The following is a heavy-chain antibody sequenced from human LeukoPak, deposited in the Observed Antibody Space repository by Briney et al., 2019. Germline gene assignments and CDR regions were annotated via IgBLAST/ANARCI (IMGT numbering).Heavy chain of an antibody. Sequence: GGSLRLSCAASGFTFSSYGMHWVRQAPGKGLEWVAVIWYDGSNKYYADSVKGRFTISRDNSKNTLYLQMNNLRAEDTAVYYCARDREAVAGTGAFDIWGQGTMVTVSS. J-gene: IGHJ3*02. D-gene: IGHD6-19*01. CDR1: GFTFSSYG. CDR3: ARDREAVAGTGAFDI. CDR2: IWYDGSNK. V-gene: IGHV3-33*01.